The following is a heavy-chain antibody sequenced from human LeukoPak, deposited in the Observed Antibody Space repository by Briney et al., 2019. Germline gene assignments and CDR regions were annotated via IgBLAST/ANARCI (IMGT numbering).Heavy chain of an antibody. D-gene: IGHD4-17*01. Sequence: SKTLSLTCAVSADSFSSHYWTWIRQAPGKGLEWIGYISYIGSTNYNPSLKSRVTISIDTSKNQFSLKLSSVTAADTAVYYCARDLVTVTRGFDIWGQGTMVSVSS. CDR3: ARDLVTVTRGFDI. CDR2: ISYIGST. CDR1: ADSFSSHY. J-gene: IGHJ3*02. V-gene: IGHV4-59*11.